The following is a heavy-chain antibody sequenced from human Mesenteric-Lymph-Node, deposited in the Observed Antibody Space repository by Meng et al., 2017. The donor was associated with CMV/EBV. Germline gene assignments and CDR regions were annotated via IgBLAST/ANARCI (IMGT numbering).Heavy chain of an antibody. V-gene: IGHV1-8*01. CDR1: GYTFTSYD. CDR3: ARGVPAAVGGWFDP. Sequence: ASVKVSCKASGYTFTSYDINWVRQATGQGLEWMGGMNPNSGKTGYAQKFQGRVTMTRNTSISTAYMELSSLGSEDTAVYYCARGVPAAVGGWFDPWGQGTLVTVSS. J-gene: IGHJ5*02. D-gene: IGHD2-2*01. CDR2: MNPNSGKT.